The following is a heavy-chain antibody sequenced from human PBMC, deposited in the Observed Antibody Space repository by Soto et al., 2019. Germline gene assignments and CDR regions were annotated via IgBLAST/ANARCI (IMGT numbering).Heavy chain of an antibody. CDR1: GFTFSSYG. CDR2: TWNDGSKK. Sequence: QVQLVESGGGVVQPGRSLRLSCAASGFTFSSYGMQWVRQAPGKGLDWVALTWNDGSKKYYADSVEGRFTISRDNSKNTLYLQMDGLRAEDTAVYYWARDMGYSSGHGFDHWGQGTLVTVSS. D-gene: IGHD6-19*01. J-gene: IGHJ4*02. CDR3: ARDMGYSSGHGFDH. V-gene: IGHV3-33*01.